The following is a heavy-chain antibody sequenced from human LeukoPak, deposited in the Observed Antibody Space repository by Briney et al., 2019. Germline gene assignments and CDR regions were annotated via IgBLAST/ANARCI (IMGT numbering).Heavy chain of an antibody. V-gene: IGHV3-21*01. CDR2: ISSSSSYI. CDR3: ARDRHDSSGYRLYYYYMDV. J-gene: IGHJ6*03. Sequence: PGGPLRLSCAASGFTFSSYSMNWVRQAPGKGLEWVSSISSSSSYIYYADSVKGRFTISRDNAKNSLYLQMNSLRAEDTAVYYCARDRHDSSGYRLYYYYMDVWGKGTTVTVSS. CDR1: GFTFSSYS. D-gene: IGHD3-22*01.